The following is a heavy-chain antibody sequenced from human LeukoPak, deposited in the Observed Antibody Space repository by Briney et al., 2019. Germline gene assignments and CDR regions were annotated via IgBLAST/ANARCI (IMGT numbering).Heavy chain of an antibody. CDR3: ARGGPAGDFIVVAPTNNAFDI. V-gene: IGHV1-46*01. CDR2: INPSGGST. Sequence: ASVKVSCKASGYTFTSYYMHWVRQAPGQGLEWMGIINPSGGSTSYAQKFQGRVTMTRDTSTTTVYMELSSLRSEDTAVYYCARGGPAGDFIVVAPTNNAFDIWGQGTMVTVSS. CDR1: GYTFTSYY. J-gene: IGHJ3*02. D-gene: IGHD2-2*01.